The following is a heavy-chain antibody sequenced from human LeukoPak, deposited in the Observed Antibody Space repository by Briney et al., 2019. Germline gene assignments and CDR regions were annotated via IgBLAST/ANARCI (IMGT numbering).Heavy chain of an antibody. D-gene: IGHD6-13*01. CDR1: GGSISSYY. Sequence: PSETLSLTCTVSGGSISSYYWSWIRQPPGKVLEWIGYIYYSGSTNYNPSLKSRVTISVDTSKNQFSLKLSSVTAADTAVYCCPRDPGYSSRWYPYYYYGMDVWGQGTTVTVSS. V-gene: IGHV4-59*01. CDR2: IYYSGST. J-gene: IGHJ6*02. CDR3: PRDPGYSSRWYPYYYYGMDV.